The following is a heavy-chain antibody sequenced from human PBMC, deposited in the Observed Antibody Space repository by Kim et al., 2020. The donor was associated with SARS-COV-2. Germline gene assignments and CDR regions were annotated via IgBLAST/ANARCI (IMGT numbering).Heavy chain of an antibody. D-gene: IGHD2-8*01. CDR2: VSYDGSRD. Sequence: GGSLRLSCAASGFTFSNYAMHWVRQAPGKGLEWVAVVSYDGSRDYDTASVRGRFTISRDNSKNTLYLQMNSLRVEDTAVYYCARDLHFCTTGVCPYYYTMDVWGQGTTVTVSS. J-gene: IGHJ6*02. CDR1: GFTFSNYA. V-gene: IGHV3-30-3*01. CDR3: ARDLHFCTTGVCPYYYTMDV.